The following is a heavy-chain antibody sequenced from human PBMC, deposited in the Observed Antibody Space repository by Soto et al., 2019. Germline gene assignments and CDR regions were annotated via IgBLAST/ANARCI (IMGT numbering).Heavy chain of an antibody. CDR1: GFTFDDYA. V-gene: IGHV3-9*01. D-gene: IGHD2-2*01. CDR3: AKDRAPEYQLPSPPDY. CDR2: ISWNSGSI. Sequence: ESGGGLVQPGRSLRLSCAASGFTFDDYAMHWVRQAPGKGLEWVSGISWNSGSIGYADSVKGRFTISRDNAKNSLYLQMNSLRAEDTALYYCAKDRAPEYQLPSPPDYWGQGTLVTVSS. J-gene: IGHJ4*02.